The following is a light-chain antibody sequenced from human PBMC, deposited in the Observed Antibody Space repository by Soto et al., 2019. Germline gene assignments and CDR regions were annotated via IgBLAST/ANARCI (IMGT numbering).Light chain of an antibody. CDR3: LPGTYLPRT. V-gene: IGKV2-30*01. J-gene: IGKJ2*01. Sequence: DVVMTQSPLSLPVTLGQPASISCRSSQGLVYSDGNTYLNWFQQRPGQSPRRLIYKVSKRDSGVLDRFRGRGSGTYFTLKISRGEAWDFGVYFCLPGTYLPRTFGQGTKLEIK. CDR1: QGLVYSDGNTY. CDR2: KVS.